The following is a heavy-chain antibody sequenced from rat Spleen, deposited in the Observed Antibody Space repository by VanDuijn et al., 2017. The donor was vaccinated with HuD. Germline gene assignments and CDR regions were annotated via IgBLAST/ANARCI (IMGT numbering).Heavy chain of an antibody. V-gene: IGHV5-46*01. CDR2: ISASGGST. J-gene: IGHJ2*01. Sequence: EVQLVESGGGLVQPGGSMKLSCVISGFTFTSFPVAWVRQAPTKGLEWVATISASGGSTYFRDSGKGRFTISRDVTKTTLYLQMNSLRSEDTATYYCTRGRHYHTSYIYFDYWGQGVMVTVSS. CDR3: TRGRHYHTSYIYFDY. CDR1: GFTFTSFP. D-gene: IGHD1-2*01.